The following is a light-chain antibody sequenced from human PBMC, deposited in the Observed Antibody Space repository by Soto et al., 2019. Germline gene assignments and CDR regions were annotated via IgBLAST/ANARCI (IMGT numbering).Light chain of an antibody. J-gene: IGLJ1*01. CDR3: LLYYGGPPPHV. V-gene: IGLV7-43*01. CDR1: TGAVTSAHY. CDR2: STS. Sequence: QAVVTQEPSLTVSPGGTVTLTCASSTGAVTSAHYPNWFQQRPGQAPRTLIYSTSSRHSWTPARFSGSLLGGKAALTLSGVQLEDGAEYYGLLYYGGPPPHVFGPGTTVTVL.